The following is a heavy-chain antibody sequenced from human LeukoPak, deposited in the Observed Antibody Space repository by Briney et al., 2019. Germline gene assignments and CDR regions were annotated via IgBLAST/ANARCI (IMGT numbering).Heavy chain of an antibody. CDR3: ASLVAARPLYYMDV. J-gene: IGHJ6*03. D-gene: IGHD6-6*01. CDR2: ISSSGSTI. V-gene: IGHV3-11*04. Sequence: PGGSLRLSCAASGFTFSDYYMSWIRQAPGKGLEWVSYISSSGSTIYYADSVKGRFTISRDNAKNSLYLQMNSLRAEDTAVYYCASLVAARPLYYMDVWGKGTTVTVSS. CDR1: GFTFSDYY.